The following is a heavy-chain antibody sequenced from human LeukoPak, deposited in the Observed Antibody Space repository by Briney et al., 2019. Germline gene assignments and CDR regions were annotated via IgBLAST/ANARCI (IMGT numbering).Heavy chain of an antibody. Sequence: PSETLSLTCAVYGGSFSGYYWSWIRQPPGEGLEWTGYIYYSGSTNYNPSLKSRVTISVDTSKNQFSLKLSSVTAADTAVYYCARVPIAYCGGDCPRDAFDIWGQGTMVTVSS. CDR1: GGSFSGYY. CDR2: IYYSGST. CDR3: ARVPIAYCGGDCPRDAFDI. J-gene: IGHJ3*02. D-gene: IGHD2-21*01. V-gene: IGHV4-59*01.